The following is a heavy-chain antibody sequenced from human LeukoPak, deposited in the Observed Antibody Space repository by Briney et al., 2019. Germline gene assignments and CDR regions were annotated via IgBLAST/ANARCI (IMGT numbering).Heavy chain of an antibody. CDR1: GGSFSGYY. CDR2: INHSGST. V-gene: IGHV4-34*01. D-gene: IGHD1-26*01. CDR3: ARGLGSGSRLTP. J-gene: IGHJ5*02. Sequence: SETLSLTCAVYGGSFSGYYWSWIRQPPGKGLEWIGEINHSGSTNYNPSLKSRVTISVDTSKNQFSLKLSSVTAADTAVYYCARGLGSGSRLTPWGQGTLVTVSS.